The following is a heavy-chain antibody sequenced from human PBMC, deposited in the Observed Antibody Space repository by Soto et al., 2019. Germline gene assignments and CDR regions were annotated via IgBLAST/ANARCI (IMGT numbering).Heavy chain of an antibody. CDR1: GGSISSGGYS. V-gene: IGHV4-30-2*01. Sequence: SETLSLTCAVSGGSISSGGYSWSWIRQPPGKGLEWIGYIYHSGSTYYNPSLKSRVTISVDRSKNQFSLKLSSVTAADTAVYYCARGGRYYPDYWGQGTPVTVSS. D-gene: IGHD3-16*01. J-gene: IGHJ4*02. CDR3: ARGGRYYPDY. CDR2: IYHSGST.